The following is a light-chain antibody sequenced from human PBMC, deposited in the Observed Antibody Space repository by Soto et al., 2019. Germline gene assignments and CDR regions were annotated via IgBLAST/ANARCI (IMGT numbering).Light chain of an antibody. CDR3: YTYAGGSTYL. V-gene: IGLV2-23*01. CDR2: EDI. J-gene: IGLJ1*01. CDR1: SSDVGSYSL. Sequence: QSVLTQPASVSGSPGQSITTSCPGTSSDVGSYSLLSWYQHHPGKAPKLIIYEDIKGPSGVSNRFSGSKSGNTASLRISGLQAEDEADYYCYTYAGGSTYLFGTGTKVTVL.